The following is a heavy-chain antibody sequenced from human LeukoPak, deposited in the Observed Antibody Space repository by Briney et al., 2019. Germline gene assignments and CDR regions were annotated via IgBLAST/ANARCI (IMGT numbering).Heavy chain of an antibody. J-gene: IGHJ3*02. D-gene: IGHD4-23*01. Sequence: GGSLRLSCAASGFTFDDYAMHWVRQAPGKGLEWVSGISWNSGSIGYADSVKGRFTISRDNAKNSLYLQMNSLRAEDTALHYCARARWGHDAFDIWGQGTMVTVSS. CDR3: ARARWGHDAFDI. CDR2: ISWNSGSI. V-gene: IGHV3-9*01. CDR1: GFTFDDYA.